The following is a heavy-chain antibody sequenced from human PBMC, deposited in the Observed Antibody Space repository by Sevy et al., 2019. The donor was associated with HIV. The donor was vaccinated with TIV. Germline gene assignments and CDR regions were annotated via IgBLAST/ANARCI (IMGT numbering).Heavy chain of an antibody. CDR2: INEDGSQI. Sequence: GGSLRLSCAAPGLFFSAYWMTWVRQVPGKGLEWVANINEDGSQINYVHSVRGRFTNSRDNTKNSLYLQMNSLRVEDSATYYCVKAIYKDDSAWGQGTLVTVSS. V-gene: IGHV3-7*03. J-gene: IGHJ4*02. CDR3: VKAIYKDDSA. CDR1: GLFFSAYW. D-gene: IGHD1-1*01.